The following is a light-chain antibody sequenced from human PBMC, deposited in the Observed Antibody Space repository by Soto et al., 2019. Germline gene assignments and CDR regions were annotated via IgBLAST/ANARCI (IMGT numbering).Light chain of an antibody. J-gene: IGLJ1*01. CDR1: STDIGTYNY. V-gene: IGLV2-14*01. Sequence: QSALTQPASVSGSPGQSITISCTGTSTDIGTYNYVSWYQQHPGKAPKLLIYEVTNRPSGVSARFSGSKSGNAASLTISGLQAADEADYYCSSYTNINTRACVFGTGTKVTVL. CDR3: SSYTNINTRACV. CDR2: EVT.